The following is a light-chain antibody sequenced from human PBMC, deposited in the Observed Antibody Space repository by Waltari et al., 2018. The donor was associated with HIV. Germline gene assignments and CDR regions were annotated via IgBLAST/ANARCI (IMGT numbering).Light chain of an antibody. CDR3: AAWDDSLNGPV. Sequence: QSVLTQSPSASGTPRQRVTISCSGSGSNIGSNTVHWYQQVPGTAPKLLIYRNKRRPSGVPDRFSGSKSGASASLAISGLQSEDEADYYCAAWDDSLNGPVFGGGTRLTV. CDR2: RNK. V-gene: IGLV1-44*01. CDR1: GSNIGSNT. J-gene: IGLJ2*01.